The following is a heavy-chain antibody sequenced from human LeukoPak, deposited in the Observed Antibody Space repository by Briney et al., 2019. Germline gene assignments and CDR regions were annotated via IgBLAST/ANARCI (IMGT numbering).Heavy chain of an antibody. CDR2: IYYSGST. CDR3: ARARTAMGMDV. CDR1: GGSISSGGYY. Sequence: SETLSLTCTVSGGSISSGGYYWSWIRQHPGKGLEWVGYIYYSGSTYYNPSLKSRVTISVDTSKNQFSLKLSSVTAADAAVYYCARARTAMGMDVWGQGTTVTVSS. D-gene: IGHD5-18*01. V-gene: IGHV4-31*03. J-gene: IGHJ6*02.